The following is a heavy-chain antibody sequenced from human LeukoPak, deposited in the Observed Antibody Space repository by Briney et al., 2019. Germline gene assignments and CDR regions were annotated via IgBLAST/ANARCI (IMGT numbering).Heavy chain of an antibody. CDR3: AKFSGLRFLEWLSPDAFDI. D-gene: IGHD3-3*01. V-gene: IGHV3-53*01. CDR1: GFTVSSNY. J-gene: IGHJ3*02. Sequence: GGSLRLSCAASGFTVSSNYMSWVRQAPGKGLEWVSVIYSGGSTYYADSVKGRFTISRDNSKNTLYLQMNSLRAEDTAVYYCAKFSGLRFLEWLSPDAFDIWGQGTMVTVSS. CDR2: IYSGGST.